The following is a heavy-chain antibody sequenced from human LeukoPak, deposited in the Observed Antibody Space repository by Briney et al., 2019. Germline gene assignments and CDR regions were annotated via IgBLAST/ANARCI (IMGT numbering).Heavy chain of an antibody. CDR1: GFAFSNYV. J-gene: IGHJ4*01. CDR2: ISYDGSNI. CDR3: AKDGPTVTIFGHFDY. V-gene: IGHV3-30*18. D-gene: IGHD4-17*01. Sequence: GRSLRLSCAASGFAFSNYVMHWVRQAPGKGLEWVAVISYDGSNIYYADSVKGRFTISRDNSKNTLYLQMNSLSAEHTAVYYCAKDGPTVTIFGHFDYWGHGTLVTVS.